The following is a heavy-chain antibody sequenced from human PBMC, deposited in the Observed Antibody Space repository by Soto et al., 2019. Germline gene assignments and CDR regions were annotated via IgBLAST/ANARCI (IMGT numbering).Heavy chain of an antibody. CDR1: GGSFGSSY. Sequence: QVHLQQWGAGLLKPSETLSLTYAVYGGSFGSSYWAWIRQSPGKGLEWIGEINHNADSNYNPSLQMRATISLDRSENEFSLKVTSVAAADTAVYYWARVTRFPDAFDIWGQGTTVIFSS. CDR3: ARVTRFPDAFDI. CDR2: INHNADS. D-gene: IGHD3-10*01. J-gene: IGHJ3*02. V-gene: IGHV4-34*02.